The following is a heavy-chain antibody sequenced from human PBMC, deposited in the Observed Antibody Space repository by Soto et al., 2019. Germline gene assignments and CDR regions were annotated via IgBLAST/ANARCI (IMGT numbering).Heavy chain of an antibody. Sequence: GESLKISCKGSGYSFTSYWIGWVRQMPGKGLEWMGIIYPGDSDTRYSPSFQGQVTISADKSISTAYLQWSSLKASDTAMYYCAIPATNYYDSSVHDVWGQGTTVTVSS. CDR2: IYPGDSDT. V-gene: IGHV5-51*01. D-gene: IGHD3-22*01. CDR3: AIPATNYYDSSVHDV. CDR1: GYSFTSYW. J-gene: IGHJ6*02.